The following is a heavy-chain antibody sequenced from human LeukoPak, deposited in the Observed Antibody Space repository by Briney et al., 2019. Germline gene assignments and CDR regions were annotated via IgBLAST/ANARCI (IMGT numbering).Heavy chain of an antibody. J-gene: IGHJ4*02. CDR2: IYTSGST. Sequence: SETLSLTCTVSGGSISCYYWSWIRQPAGKGLEWIGRIYTSGSTNYNPSLKSRVTMSVDTSKNQFSLKLSSVSAADTAVYYCARESTSCPFDYWGQGTLVTVSS. V-gene: IGHV4-4*07. CDR3: ARESTSCPFDY. D-gene: IGHD2-2*01. CDR1: GGSISCYY.